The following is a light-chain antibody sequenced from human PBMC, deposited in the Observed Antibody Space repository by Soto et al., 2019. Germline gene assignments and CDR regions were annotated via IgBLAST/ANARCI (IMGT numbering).Light chain of an antibody. V-gene: IGKV3-20*01. J-gene: IGKJ1*01. Sequence: EIVLTQSPGTLSLSPGXRATLSCRASQSVSSSYLAWYQQKPGQAPRLLIYGASSRATGIPDRFSGSGSGTDFTLTISRLEPEDFAVYYCQQYGSSRETFGQGTKVDIK. CDR3: QQYGSSRET. CDR2: GAS. CDR1: QSVSSSY.